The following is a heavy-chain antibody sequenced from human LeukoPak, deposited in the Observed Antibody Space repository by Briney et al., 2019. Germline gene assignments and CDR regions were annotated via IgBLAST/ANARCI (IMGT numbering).Heavy chain of an antibody. CDR1: GFTFISYG. J-gene: IGHJ4*02. Sequence: GGSLRLSCSASGFTFISYGMHWVRQAPGKGLEWVALISYEGSIKYYADSVKGRFTISRDNSKSTLYLQMNSLRAEDTAVYYCAKGGGGYCSSTSCYLDYWGQGTLVTVSS. CDR2: ISYEGSIK. D-gene: IGHD2-2*01. V-gene: IGHV3-30*18. CDR3: AKGGGGYCSSTSCYLDY.